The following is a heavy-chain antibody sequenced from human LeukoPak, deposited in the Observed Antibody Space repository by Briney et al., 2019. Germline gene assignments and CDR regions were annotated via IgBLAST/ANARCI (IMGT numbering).Heavy chain of an antibody. D-gene: IGHD3-22*01. CDR1: GYTFTSYG. V-gene: IGHV1-18*01. Sequence: ASVKVSCKASGYTFTSYGISWVRQAPGQGLEWMGWISAYSGNTNYAQKLQGRVTMTTDTSTSTAYMELRSLRSDDTAVYYCARVFYYDSSGYIYYFDYWGQGTLVTVSS. J-gene: IGHJ4*02. CDR3: ARVFYYDSSGYIYYFDY. CDR2: ISAYSGNT.